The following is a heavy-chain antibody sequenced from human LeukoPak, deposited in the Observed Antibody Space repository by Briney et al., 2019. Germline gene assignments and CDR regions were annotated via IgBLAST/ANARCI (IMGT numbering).Heavy chain of an antibody. CDR2: INHSGST. Sequence: PSETLSLTCAVYGGSFSGYYWSWIRQPPGKGLEWIGEINHSGSTNYNPSLKSRVTISADTSKNQFSLKLSSVTAADTAVYYCARSRARTYYYYGMDVWGQGTTVTVSS. CDR3: ARSRARTYYYYGMDV. V-gene: IGHV4-34*01. CDR1: GGSFSGYY. J-gene: IGHJ6*02. D-gene: IGHD2-2*01.